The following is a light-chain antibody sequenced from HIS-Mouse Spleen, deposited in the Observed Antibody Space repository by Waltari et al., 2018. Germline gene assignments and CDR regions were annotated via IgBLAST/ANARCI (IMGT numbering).Light chain of an antibody. CDR1: SSDVGSDNL. J-gene: IGLJ2*01. CDR3: CSYAGSSTVV. CDR2: EGS. V-gene: IGLV2-23*01. Sequence: QSALTQPASVSGSPGQSTATSSTGTSSDVGSDNLVSWYQQHPGKAPKLMIYEGSKRPSGVSNRFSGSKSGNTASLTISGLQAEDEADYYCCSYAGSSTVVFGGGTKLTVL.